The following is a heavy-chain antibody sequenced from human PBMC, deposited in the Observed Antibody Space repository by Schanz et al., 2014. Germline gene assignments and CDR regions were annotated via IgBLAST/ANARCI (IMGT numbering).Heavy chain of an antibody. D-gene: IGHD3-10*01. Sequence: QEHLVESGGGVGKTGRSLRLAGGASGWSCGGEARRWVRPSPGEGLEWVAASSYEGSPPSNADSVPCLFPISRDDSKNTLKRKVNNLRPDDSAVEEGERAPDVVMVRGPILLGGEFWGQGTGGKVSS. CDR3: ERAPDVVMVRGPILLGGEF. CDR1: GWSCGGEA. V-gene: IGHV3-30*04. CDR2: SSYEGSPP. J-gene: IGHJ4*02.